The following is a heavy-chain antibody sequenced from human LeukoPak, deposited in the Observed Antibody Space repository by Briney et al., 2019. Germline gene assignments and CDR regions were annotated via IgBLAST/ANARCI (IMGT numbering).Heavy chain of an antibody. CDR3: ARDREYCSGGCYGMDV. V-gene: IGHV1-24*01. CDR1: GYTLTELS. Sequence: GASVKVSCKVSGYTLTELSMHWVRQAPGKGLEWMGGFDPEDGETIYAQKFQGRVIMTEDTSTDTAYMELSSLRSEDTAVYYCARDREYCSGGCYGMDVWGQGTTVTVSS. J-gene: IGHJ6*02. CDR2: FDPEDGET. D-gene: IGHD2-15*01.